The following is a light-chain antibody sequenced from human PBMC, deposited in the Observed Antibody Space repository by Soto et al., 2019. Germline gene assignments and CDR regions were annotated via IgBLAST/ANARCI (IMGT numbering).Light chain of an antibody. CDR2: DVR. Sequence: QSALTQPASVSGSPGQSITFSCTGTSSDVGAYNYVSWYQQHPGKAPKLMIFDVRNRPAGVSYRFSGSKSGNTASLTISGLQADDEANYYCSSYTTSSSVVFGGGTKLTVL. CDR3: SSYTTSSSVV. CDR1: SSDVGAYNY. J-gene: IGLJ2*01. V-gene: IGLV2-14*03.